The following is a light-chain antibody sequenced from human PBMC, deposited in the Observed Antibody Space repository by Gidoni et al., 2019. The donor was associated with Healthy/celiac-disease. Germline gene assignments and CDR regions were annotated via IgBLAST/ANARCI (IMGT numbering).Light chain of an antibody. CDR3: QQYDNLLLLT. V-gene: IGKV1-33*01. J-gene: IGKJ4*01. CDR1: QDISNY. CDR2: DAS. Sequence: IQMTQSPSSLSASVGDRVTITCQASQDISNYLNLYQQKPGKAPKLLIYDASNLETGVPSRFSVSGSVTDFTFTISSLQPEDIATYYCQQYDNLLLLTFGGGTKVEIK.